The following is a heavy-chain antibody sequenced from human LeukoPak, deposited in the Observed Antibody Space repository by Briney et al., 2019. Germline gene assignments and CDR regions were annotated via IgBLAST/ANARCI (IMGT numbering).Heavy chain of an antibody. V-gene: IGHV3-21*01. CDR1: GFTLSKYS. Sequence: GGSLRLSCAASGFTLSKYSMNWVRQAPGKGLEWVSSISTSSTYIYYADSVRGRFTISRDNAKNSLYLQLNSLRAEDTAVYYCARDDTYYSDSSGYSYVGRDDAFDIWGPGTMVTVSS. CDR3: ARDDTYYSDSSGYSYVGRDDAFDI. J-gene: IGHJ3*02. CDR2: ISTSSTYI. D-gene: IGHD3-22*01.